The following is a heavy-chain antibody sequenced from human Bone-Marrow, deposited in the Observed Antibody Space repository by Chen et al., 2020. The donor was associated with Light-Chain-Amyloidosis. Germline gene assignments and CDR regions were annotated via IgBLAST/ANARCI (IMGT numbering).Heavy chain of an antibody. Sequence: EQSGPEVKKPGESLKISCKGSGYTFPNYWIGWVRQMPGKGLEWMGVIYPDDSDARYSPSFEGQVTISADKSITTAYLQWRNLKASDTAMYYCARRRDGYNFDYWGQGTLVTVSS. V-gene: IGHV5-51*01. CDR2: IYPDDSDA. J-gene: IGHJ4*02. CDR1: GYTFPNYW. CDR3: ARRRDGYNFDY. D-gene: IGHD5-12*01.